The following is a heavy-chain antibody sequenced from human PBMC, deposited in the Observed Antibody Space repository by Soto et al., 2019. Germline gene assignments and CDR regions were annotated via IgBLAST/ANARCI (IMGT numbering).Heavy chain of an antibody. Sequence: GGSLRLSCAASGFTFSSYAMSWVRQAPGKGLEWVSAISGSGGSTYYADSVKGRFTISRDNSKNTLYLQMNSLRAEDTAVYYCAKNTPYYDFWSGYYDYWRQGTLVTVSS. CDR1: GFTFSSYA. V-gene: IGHV3-23*01. D-gene: IGHD3-3*01. CDR2: ISGSGGST. CDR3: AKNTPYYDFWSGYYDY. J-gene: IGHJ4*02.